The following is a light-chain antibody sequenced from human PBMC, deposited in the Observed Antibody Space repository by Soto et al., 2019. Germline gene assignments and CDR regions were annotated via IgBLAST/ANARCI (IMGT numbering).Light chain of an antibody. V-gene: IGLV1-44*01. CDR3: ASLDDTPTADI. CDR2: TNN. J-gene: IGLJ1*01. CDR1: NSNIGTNT. Sequence: SAMTKPPSASVSRGQWVTISCSGSNSNIGTNTVNWYQQLPGTAPRLIIFTNNQRPSGVPQRFSGSKIGASASLAFGGRQSEDGADYVCASLDDTPTADIYGTSTKVTVL.